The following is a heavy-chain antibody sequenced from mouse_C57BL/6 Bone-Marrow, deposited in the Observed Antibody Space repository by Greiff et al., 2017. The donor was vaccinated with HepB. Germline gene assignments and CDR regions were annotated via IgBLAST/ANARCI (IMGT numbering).Heavy chain of an antibody. Sequence: EVHLVESGGGLVKPGGSLKLSCAASGFTFSSYAMSWVRQTPEKRLEWVATISDGGSYTYYPDNVKGRFTISRDNTKNNLYLQRSHLKSEDTAMYYCARDYPYYAMDYWGQGTSVTVSS. CDR2: ISDGGSYT. J-gene: IGHJ4*01. CDR3: ARDYPYYAMDY. V-gene: IGHV5-4*01. CDR1: GFTFSSYA.